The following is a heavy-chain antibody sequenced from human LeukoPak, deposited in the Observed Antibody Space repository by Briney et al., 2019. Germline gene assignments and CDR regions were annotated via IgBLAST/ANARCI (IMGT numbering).Heavy chain of an antibody. J-gene: IGHJ4*02. CDR2: ISGSGSNT. V-gene: IGHV3-23*01. D-gene: IGHD1-26*01. CDR1: GFTFSSYA. CDR3: AKVRIVGATTGFDY. Sequence: PGGSLRLSRAASGFTFSSYAMSWVRQAPGKGLEWVSAISGSGSNTYYADSVKGRFTISRDNSKNTLYLQMNSLRAEDTAVYYCAKVRIVGATTGFDYWGQGTLVTVSS.